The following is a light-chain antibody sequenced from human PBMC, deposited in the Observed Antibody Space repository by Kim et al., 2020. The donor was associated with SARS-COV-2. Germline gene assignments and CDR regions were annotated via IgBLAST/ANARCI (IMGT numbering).Light chain of an antibody. Sequence: EIVMTQSPATLSVSPGERATLSCRASQSIGSNVAWYQQKPGQSPRLLIYGASTRATGIPARFSGSGSGTEFTLTISSLQSEDSAVYYCQQYNDWPQTFGQGTKVEIK. CDR3: QQYNDWPQT. CDR2: GAS. CDR1: QSIGSN. V-gene: IGKV3-15*01. J-gene: IGKJ1*01.